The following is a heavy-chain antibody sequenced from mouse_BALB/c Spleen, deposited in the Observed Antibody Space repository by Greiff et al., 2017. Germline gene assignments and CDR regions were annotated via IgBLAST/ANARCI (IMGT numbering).Heavy chain of an antibody. CDR2: IWSGGST. CDR3: ARNGGTRPYAMDY. D-gene: IGHD1-1*02. V-gene: IGHV2-4-1*01. CDR1: GFSLTSYG. Sequence: VQLKESGPGLVQPSQSLSITCTVSGFSLTSYGVHWVRQSPGKGLAWLGVIWSGGSTDYNAAFISRLSISKDNSKSQVFFKMNSLQADDTAIYYCARNGGTRPYAMDYWGQGTSVTVSS. J-gene: IGHJ4*01.